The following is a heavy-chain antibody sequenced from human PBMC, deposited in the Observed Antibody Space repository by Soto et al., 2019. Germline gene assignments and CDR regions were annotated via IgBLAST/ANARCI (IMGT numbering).Heavy chain of an antibody. V-gene: IGHV1-24*01. CDR2: FDPEDGET. Sequence: ASVKVSFKVSGYTLTELSMHWVRQAPGKGLEWMGGFDPEDGETIYAQKFQGRVTMTEDTSTDTAYMELSSLRSEDTAVYYCATTPAGLDYYGSGNWFDPWGQGTLVTVSS. CDR1: GYTLTELS. CDR3: ATTPAGLDYYGSGNWFDP. D-gene: IGHD3-10*01. J-gene: IGHJ5*02.